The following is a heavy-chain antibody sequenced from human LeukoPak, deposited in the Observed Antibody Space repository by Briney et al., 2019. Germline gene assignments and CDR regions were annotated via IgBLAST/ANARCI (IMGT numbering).Heavy chain of an antibody. Sequence: GGSLRLSCAASGFAFSNFAMHWVRQAPGKGLEWVAVVSCEGTIKYYTDSAKGRFTISKDNSDNIISLQMNNLTTQDTAVYYCAREKFDSWGQGTLVTVSS. CDR1: GFAFSNFA. J-gene: IGHJ5*01. CDR3: AREKFDS. V-gene: IGHV3-30*14. CDR2: VSCEGTIK.